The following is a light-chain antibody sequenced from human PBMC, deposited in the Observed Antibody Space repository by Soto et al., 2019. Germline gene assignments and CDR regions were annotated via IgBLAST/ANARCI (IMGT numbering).Light chain of an antibody. CDR1: SSDVGGYNY. V-gene: IGLV2-8*01. Sequence: QSALTQPPSASGSPGQSVTISCTGTSSDVGGYNYVSWYQQHPGKAPKLMIYEVSKRPSGVPDRFSGSKSGNTASLTVSGLQAEDEADYYCCSYAGSNNLLVFGGGTKLTVL. J-gene: IGLJ2*01. CDR2: EVS. CDR3: CSYAGSNNLLV.